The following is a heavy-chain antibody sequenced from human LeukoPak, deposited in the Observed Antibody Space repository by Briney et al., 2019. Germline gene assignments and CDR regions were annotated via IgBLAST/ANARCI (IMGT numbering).Heavy chain of an antibody. CDR2: IYTSGST. D-gene: IGHD1-20*01. V-gene: IGHV4-4*07. CDR1: GGSISSYY. J-gene: IGHJ5*02. Sequence: SETLSLTCTVSGGSISSYYWRWIRQPAGKGLEWIGRIYTSGSTNYNPSLKSRVTMSVDTSKNQFSLKLSSVTAADTAVYYYARGSYNWNDDWFDPWGQGTLVTVSS. CDR3: ARGSYNWNDDWFDP.